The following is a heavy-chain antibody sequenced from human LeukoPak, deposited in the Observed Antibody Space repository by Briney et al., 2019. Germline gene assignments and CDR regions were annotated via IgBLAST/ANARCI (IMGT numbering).Heavy chain of an antibody. CDR1: GFNFSAYG. CDR3: AKGRRGSSYVHYFDT. D-gene: IGHD3-22*01. V-gene: IGHV3-30*18. CDR2: ISFDGTNE. J-gene: IGHJ1*01. Sequence: PGKSLRLSCTASGFNFSAYGMHWVRQAPGKGLDWVAVISFDGTNEYYADSVKGRFTISRDNSNNTLYLQMNSVRAEDTAVYYCAKGRRGSSYVHYFDTWGQGTLVTVSS.